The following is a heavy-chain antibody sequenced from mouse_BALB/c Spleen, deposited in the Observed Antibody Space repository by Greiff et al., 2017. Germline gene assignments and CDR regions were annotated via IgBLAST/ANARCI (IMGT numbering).Heavy chain of an antibody. CDR2: INPNNGGT. J-gene: IGHJ1*01. CDR1: GYTFTDYN. Sequence: VQLKESGPELVKPGASVKIPCKASGYTFTDYNMDWVKQSPGKSLEWIGDINPNNGGTIYNQKFKGKATLTVDKSSSTAYMELRSLTSEDAAVYYCRRSITTGGYCYIDVWGAGTTVTVSS. D-gene: IGHD1-1*01. CDR3: RRSITTGGYCYIDV. V-gene: IGHV1-18*01.